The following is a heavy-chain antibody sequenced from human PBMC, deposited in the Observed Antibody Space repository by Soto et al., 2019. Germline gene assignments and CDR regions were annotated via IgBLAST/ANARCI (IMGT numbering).Heavy chain of an antibody. Sequence: GGAVRLSCAASGFTFSRFDMHWVRQFAGKGLEWVSTIGIAGDTYFSDSVRGRFTISRGNGKNYLYLEMNSLRAGDTAVYYCARGDEGICTYGPDVWGQGTMVTVSS. J-gene: IGHJ6*02. D-gene: IGHD2-21*02. CDR1: GFTFSRFD. V-gene: IGHV3-13*01. CDR3: ARGDEGICTYGPDV. CDR2: IGIAGDT.